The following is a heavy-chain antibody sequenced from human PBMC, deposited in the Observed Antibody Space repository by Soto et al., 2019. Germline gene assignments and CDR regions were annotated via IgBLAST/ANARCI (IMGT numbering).Heavy chain of an antibody. J-gene: IGHJ5*01. CDR3: AKGDSIFGVVIPHLDS. D-gene: IGHD3-3*01. CDR2: ISYSGGST. CDR1: GFTFSNYA. Sequence: GSLRLSCAASGFTFSNYAMSWVRQAPGKGLEWVSGISYSGGSTYYAESVEGRFTISRDDPKNTLFLQMNSLRPEDTAVYYCAKGDSIFGVVIPHLDSWGRGILVTVSS. V-gene: IGHV3-23*01.